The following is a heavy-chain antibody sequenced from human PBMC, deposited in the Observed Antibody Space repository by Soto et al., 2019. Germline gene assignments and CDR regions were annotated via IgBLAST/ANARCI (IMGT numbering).Heavy chain of an antibody. CDR2: IKQDGSEK. CDR1: GFTFSSYW. Sequence: GGSLRLSCAASGFTFSSYWMSWVRQAPGKGLEWVANIKQDGSEKYYVDSVKGRFTISRDNAKNSLYLQMNSLRAEDTAVYYCARGRRGSYSLDAFDIWGQGTMVTVSS. V-gene: IGHV3-7*03. J-gene: IGHJ3*02. D-gene: IGHD1-26*01. CDR3: ARGRRGSYSLDAFDI.